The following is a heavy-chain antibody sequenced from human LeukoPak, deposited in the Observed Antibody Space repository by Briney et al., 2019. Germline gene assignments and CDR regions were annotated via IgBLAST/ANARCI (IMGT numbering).Heavy chain of an antibody. V-gene: IGHV3-21*01. Sequence: GGSLRLSCAASGFTFSRYGMNWVRQAPGKGLEWVSSISGTSALIYYADSVKGRFTISRDNSKNTLYLQMNSLRAEDTAVYYCAKEPPIAVAGAPMGFDYWGQGTLVTVSS. CDR2: ISGTSALI. CDR3: AKEPPIAVAGAPMGFDY. D-gene: IGHD6-19*01. J-gene: IGHJ4*02. CDR1: GFTFSRYG.